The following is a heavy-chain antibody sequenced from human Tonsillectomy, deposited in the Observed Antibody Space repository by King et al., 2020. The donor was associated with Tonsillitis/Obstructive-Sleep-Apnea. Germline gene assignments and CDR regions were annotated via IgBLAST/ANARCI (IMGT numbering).Heavy chain of an antibody. D-gene: IGHD6-13*01. J-gene: IGHJ4*02. CDR1: GFTLIDYY. CDR3: ARVSDSSSWHFDS. Sequence: VQLVESGGGLVKPGGSLRLSCAASGFTLIDYYMTWIRQAPGKGLDWVSYISSRISYTNYADSVKGRFTISRDNAKNSLYLQMNSLGDEDTAIYYCARVSDSSSWHFDSWGQGTLVTVSS. CDR2: ISSRISYT. V-gene: IGHV3-11*06.